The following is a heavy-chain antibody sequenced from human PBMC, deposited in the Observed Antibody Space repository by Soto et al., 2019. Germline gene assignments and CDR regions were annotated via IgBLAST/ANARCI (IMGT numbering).Heavy chain of an antibody. Sequence: QVQLVESGGSVGPPGTSPRVSCVGSGITFRSYVIHWVRQAPGKGLEWVALTSYDGSDKYYDDSVRGRFTISRDNSRNTVDLQMDSLRLEDTALYYCVRWGTTGGLDVWGQGTLVSVSS. CDR3: VRWGTTGGLDV. D-gene: IGHD3-16*01. CDR2: TSYDGSDK. V-gene: IGHV3-30*19. J-gene: IGHJ1*01. CDR1: GITFRSYV.